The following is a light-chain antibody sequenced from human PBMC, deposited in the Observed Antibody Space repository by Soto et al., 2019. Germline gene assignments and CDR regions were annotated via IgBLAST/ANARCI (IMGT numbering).Light chain of an antibody. CDR2: AAS. J-gene: IGKJ4*01. CDR1: QSISSN. Sequence: DIQMTQSPSSLSASVGDRVTITCRASQSISSNLNWYQQKPGKAPKLLIYAASSLQSGVPSRFSGGGSGTDFTLTISSLQPEDFATYSCQQSYSTPLTFVGGTKVEIK. V-gene: IGKV1-39*01. CDR3: QQSYSTPLT.